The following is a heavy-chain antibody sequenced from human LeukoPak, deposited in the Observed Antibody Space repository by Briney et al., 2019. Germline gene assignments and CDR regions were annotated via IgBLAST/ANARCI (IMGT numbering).Heavy chain of an antibody. Sequence: PGGSLGLSCAASGFTSSSYEMNWVRQAPGKGLEWVSYISSSGSTIYYADSVKGRFTISRDNAKNSLYLQMNSLRAEDTAVYYCARGGTLEYFQYWGQGTLVSVPS. V-gene: IGHV3-48*03. CDR1: GFTSSSYE. CDR3: ARGGTLEYFQY. J-gene: IGHJ1*01. CDR2: ISSSGSTI.